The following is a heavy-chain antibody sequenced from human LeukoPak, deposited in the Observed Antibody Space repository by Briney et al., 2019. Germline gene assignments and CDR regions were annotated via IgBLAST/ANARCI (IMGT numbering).Heavy chain of an antibody. D-gene: IGHD2-2*01. J-gene: IGHJ1*01. CDR1: GLTFSSYG. CDR2: IRYDGSNK. V-gene: IGHV3-30*02. CDR3: AKDCTSCSSEYFQH. Sequence: GGSLRLSCAASGLTFSSYGMHWVRQAPGKGLEWVAFIRYDGSNKYYADSVKGRFTISRDNSKNTLYLQMNSLRAEDTAVYYCAKDCTSCSSEYFQHWGQGTLVTVSS.